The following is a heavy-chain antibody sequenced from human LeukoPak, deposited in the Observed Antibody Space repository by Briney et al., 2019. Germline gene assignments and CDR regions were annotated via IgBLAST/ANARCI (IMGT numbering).Heavy chain of an antibody. V-gene: IGHV3-23*01. CDR3: AKSPDTTMVRGGVIDY. Sequence: TGGCLRLSCAASRFTFSSYAMSWVRQAPGKGLEWVSAISGSGGSTYYADSVKGRFTISRDNSKNTLYLRMNSLRAEDTAVYYWAKSPDTTMVRGGVIDYWGEGTLVPVS. J-gene: IGHJ4*02. D-gene: IGHD3-10*01. CDR1: RFTFSSYA. CDR2: ISGSGGST.